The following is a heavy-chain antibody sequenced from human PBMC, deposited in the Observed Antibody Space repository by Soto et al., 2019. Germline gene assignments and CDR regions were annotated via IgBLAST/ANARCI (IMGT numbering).Heavy chain of an antibody. Sequence: GSGPTLVNPTQTLTLTCTFSGFSLSTSGVGVGWIRQPPGKALEWLALIYWDDDKRYSPSLKSRLTITKDTSKNQVVLTMTNMDPVDTATYYCAHRPGAWSGSPRAPDFDYWGQGTLVTVSS. J-gene: IGHJ4*02. D-gene: IGHD3-3*01. CDR1: GFSLSTSGVG. CDR3: AHRPGAWSGSPRAPDFDY. CDR2: IYWDDDK. V-gene: IGHV2-5*02.